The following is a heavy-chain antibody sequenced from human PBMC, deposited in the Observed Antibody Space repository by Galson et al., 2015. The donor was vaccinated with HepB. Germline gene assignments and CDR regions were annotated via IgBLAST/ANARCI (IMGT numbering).Heavy chain of an antibody. Sequence: SLRLSCAASEFTFSTYSMNWVRQAPGKGLEWVSSISSSSTYIYYADSVKGRFTISRDNAKNSLYLQMNSLRAEDTAVYYCATSAVRSGGAAWGQGTLVTVSS. J-gene: IGHJ4*02. V-gene: IGHV3-21*01. CDR3: ATSAVRSGGAA. CDR1: EFTFSTYS. D-gene: IGHD3-10*01. CDR2: ISSSSTYI.